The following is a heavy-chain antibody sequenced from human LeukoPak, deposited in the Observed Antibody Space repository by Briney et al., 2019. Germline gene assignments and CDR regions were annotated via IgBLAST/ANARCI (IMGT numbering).Heavy chain of an antibody. CDR1: GYTFTGYY. D-gene: IGHD3-22*01. CDR2: INPNSGGT. Sequence: ASVKVSCKASGYTFTGYYMHWVRQAPGQGLERMGWINPNSGGTNYARKFQGRVTMTRDTSISTAYMELSRLRSDDTAVYYCARGSAHYYDSSGYYPLDYWGQGTLVTVSS. V-gene: IGHV1-2*02. CDR3: ARGSAHYYDSSGYYPLDY. J-gene: IGHJ4*02.